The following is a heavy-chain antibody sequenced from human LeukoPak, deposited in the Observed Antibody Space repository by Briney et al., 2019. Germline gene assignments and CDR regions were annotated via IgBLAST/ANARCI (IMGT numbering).Heavy chain of an antibody. D-gene: IGHD2-21*02. Sequence: GGSLRLSCVASGFAFSVFAISWVRQAPGKGLEWVSAVSGSGGRTFYADSVRGRFTISRDNSKKTVFLQMDSLRAEDTAAYYCAKGGAAMTDAPHGDVVTTTLDGFDIWGQGTMVTVSS. CDR3: AKGGAAMTDAPHGDVVTTTLDGFDI. CDR1: GFAFSVFA. V-gene: IGHV3-23*01. CDR2: VSGSGGRT. J-gene: IGHJ3*02.